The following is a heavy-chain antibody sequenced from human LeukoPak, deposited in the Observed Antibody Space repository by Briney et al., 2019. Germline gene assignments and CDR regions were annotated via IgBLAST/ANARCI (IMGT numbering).Heavy chain of an antibody. CDR1: GFTFSSYA. D-gene: IGHD2-15*01. J-gene: IGHJ4*02. Sequence: GGSLRLSCAASGFTFSSYAMSWVRQAPGKGLEWVSAISGSGGSTYYADSVKGRFTISRDNPKNTLYLQMNSLRAEDTAVYYCAKDFFRGYCSGGSCYSQYYFDYWGQGTLVTVSS. CDR2: ISGSGGST. V-gene: IGHV3-23*01. CDR3: AKDFFRGYCSGGSCYSQYYFDY.